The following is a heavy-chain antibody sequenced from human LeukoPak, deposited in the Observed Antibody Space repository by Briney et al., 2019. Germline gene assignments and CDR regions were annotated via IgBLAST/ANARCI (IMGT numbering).Heavy chain of an antibody. D-gene: IGHD3-10*01. Sequence: PGGSLRLSCAASGFTFSSYSMNWVRQAPGKGLEWVAVISYDGSNKYYADSVKGRFTISRNNSKNTLYLQMNSLRAEDTAVYYCARWFGELFSSYYYYYGMDVWGQGTTVTVSS. CDR2: ISYDGSNK. J-gene: IGHJ6*02. CDR1: GFTFSSYS. CDR3: ARWFGELFSSYYYYYGMDV. V-gene: IGHV3-30*03.